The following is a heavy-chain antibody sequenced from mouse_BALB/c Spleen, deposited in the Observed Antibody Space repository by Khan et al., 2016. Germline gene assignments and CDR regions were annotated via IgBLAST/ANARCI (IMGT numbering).Heavy chain of an antibody. Sequence: QIQLVQSGPELKKPGETVKISCKASGYTFTNYGMNWVKQAPGKGLKWRGWMNTYTGEPTYADDFKGRFVFSLQTSARTAYLQINNLKNEDTATYFCARDDDDDGDWYFDVWGAGTTVTVSS. D-gene: IGHD2-4*01. V-gene: IGHV9-3-1*01. CDR1: GYTFTNYG. J-gene: IGHJ1*01. CDR2: MNTYTGEP. CDR3: ARDDDDDGDWYFDV.